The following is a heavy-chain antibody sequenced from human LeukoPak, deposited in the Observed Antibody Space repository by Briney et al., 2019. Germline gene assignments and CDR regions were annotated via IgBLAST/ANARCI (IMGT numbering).Heavy chain of an antibody. Sequence: GGSLRLSCAASGCSFRSYWMHWVRQVPGKGLVWVSRINSDGSSRSYGDSVEGRVTISRDKAKNTLYLQMNSLRADDTAVYYCTREVSGSPSFAYWGQPTLVTVSS. J-gene: IGHJ4*02. CDR3: TREVSGSPSFAY. V-gene: IGHV3-74*01. CDR1: GCSFRSYW. CDR2: INSDGSSR. D-gene: IGHD1-26*01.